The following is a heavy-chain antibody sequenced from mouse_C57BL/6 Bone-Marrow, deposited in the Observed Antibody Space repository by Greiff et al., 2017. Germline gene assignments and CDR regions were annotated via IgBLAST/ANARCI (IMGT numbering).Heavy chain of an antibody. V-gene: IGHV5-17*01. CDR1: GFTFSDYG. J-gene: IGHJ3*01. Sequence: EVKLMESGGGLVKPGGSLKLSCAASGFTFSDYGMHWVRQAPEKGLEWVAYISSGSSTIYYADTVKGRFTISRDNAKNTLFLQMTSLRSEDTAMYYCATSYGSSYDWFAYWGQGTLVTVSA. CDR3: ATSYGSSYDWFAY. CDR2: ISSGSSTI. D-gene: IGHD1-1*01.